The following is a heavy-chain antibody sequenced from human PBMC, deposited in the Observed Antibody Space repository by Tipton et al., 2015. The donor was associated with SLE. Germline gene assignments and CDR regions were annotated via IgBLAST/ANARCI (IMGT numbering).Heavy chain of an antibody. J-gene: IGHJ3*02. CDR3: ARDKYSSGNAFDI. CDR2: IYYSGST. CDR1: GGSISSYY. V-gene: IGHV4-59*12. Sequence: TLSLTCTVSGGSISSYYWSWIRQPPGKGLEWIGYIYYSGSTNYNPTLKSRVTMSVDTSKNQFSLKLSSVTAADTAVYYCARDKYSSGNAFDIWGQGTMVTVSS. D-gene: IGHD6-19*01.